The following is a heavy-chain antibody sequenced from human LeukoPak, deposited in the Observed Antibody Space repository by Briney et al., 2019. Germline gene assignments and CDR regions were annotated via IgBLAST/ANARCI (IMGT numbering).Heavy chain of an antibody. V-gene: IGHV4-59*01. D-gene: IGHD6-19*01. Sequence: PSETLSLTCTVSGGSISSYYWSWIRQPPGEGLEWIDYIYYSGSTNYNPSLKSRVTISVDTSKNQISLKLSSVTAADPAVYYCARGRWLVNYWGQGTLVTVSS. J-gene: IGHJ4*02. CDR2: IYYSGST. CDR3: ARGRWLVNY. CDR1: GGSISSYY.